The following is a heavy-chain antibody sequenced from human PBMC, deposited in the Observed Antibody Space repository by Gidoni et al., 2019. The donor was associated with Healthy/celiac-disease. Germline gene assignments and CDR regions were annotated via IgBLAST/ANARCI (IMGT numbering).Heavy chain of an antibody. CDR1: GFTFSSYA. V-gene: IGHV3-23*01. D-gene: IGHD3-10*01. Sequence: EVQLLESGGGLVQPGGSLRLSCAASGFTFSSYAMSWVRQAPGKWLEWVSAIRGSGGSTYYGDSVKGRFTISRDNSKNPRYLQINSRRAEDTAVYYCAKGEGVFDYWGQGTLVTVSS. CDR2: IRGSGGST. CDR3: AKGEGVFDY. J-gene: IGHJ4*02.